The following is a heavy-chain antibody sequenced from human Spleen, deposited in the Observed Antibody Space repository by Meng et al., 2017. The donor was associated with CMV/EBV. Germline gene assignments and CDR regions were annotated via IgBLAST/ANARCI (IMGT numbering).Heavy chain of an antibody. CDR1: GGSVSSGSYY. V-gene: IGHV4-61*01. Sequence: SETLSLTCTVSGGSVSSGSYYWSWIRQPPGKGLEWIGYIYYSGSTNYNPSLKSRVTISVDTSKNQFSLKLSSVTAADTAVYYCARETPLVVPAAMGSTTYFFDYWGQGTLVTVSS. CDR3: ARETPLVVPAAMGSTTYFFDY. CDR2: IYYSGST. D-gene: IGHD2-2*01. J-gene: IGHJ4*02.